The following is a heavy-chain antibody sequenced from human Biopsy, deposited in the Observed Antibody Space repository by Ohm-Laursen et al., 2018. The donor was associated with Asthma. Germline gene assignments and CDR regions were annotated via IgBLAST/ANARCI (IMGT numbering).Heavy chain of an antibody. CDR2: ISSLSRYK. CDR3: ARDFTIGSGSPFHF. J-gene: IGHJ4*01. V-gene: IGHV3-21*01. Sequence: GSLRLSCAAPGFIFRSYAMHWVRQAPGKGLEWVSSISSLSRYKYYSDSLRGRVTISRDNAKSSLHLQMSSLRAEDTAVYFCARDFTIGSGSPFHFWGPGTLVTVSS. CDR1: GFIFRSYA. D-gene: IGHD3-10*01.